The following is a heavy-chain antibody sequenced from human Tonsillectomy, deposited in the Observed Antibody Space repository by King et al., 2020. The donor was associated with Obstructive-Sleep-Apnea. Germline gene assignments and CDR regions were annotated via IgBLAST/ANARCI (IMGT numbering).Heavy chain of an antibody. J-gene: IGHJ6*02. V-gene: IGHV3-30*04. CDR3: VRVDGGHAGAYQYNYALDV. CDR2: ISTDGLNK. D-gene: IGHD2-15*01. Sequence: VQLVESGGGVVQSGRSLRLSCAASGFTFSSYAMHWVRQAPGKGLDWVAGISTDGLNKYYTDSLKGRFTISRDNSKNTLYVQMNMLRVEDTAVYYFVRVDGGHAGAYQYNYALDVWGQGTTVTVSS. CDR1: GFTFSSYA.